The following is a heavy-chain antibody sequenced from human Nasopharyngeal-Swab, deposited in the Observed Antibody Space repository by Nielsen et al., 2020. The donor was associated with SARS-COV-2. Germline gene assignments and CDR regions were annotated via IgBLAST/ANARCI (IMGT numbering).Heavy chain of an antibody. CDR2: IWYDGSNK. Sequence: GESLKISCAASGFTFSSYGMHWVRQAPGKGLEWVAVIWYDGSNKYYADSVKGRFTISRDNSKNTLYLQMSSLRAEDTAVYYCARVAGITIVTDTTFDYWGQGTLVTVSS. D-gene: IGHD3-9*01. CDR3: ARVAGITIVTDTTFDY. CDR1: GFTFSSYG. J-gene: IGHJ4*02. V-gene: IGHV3-33*01.